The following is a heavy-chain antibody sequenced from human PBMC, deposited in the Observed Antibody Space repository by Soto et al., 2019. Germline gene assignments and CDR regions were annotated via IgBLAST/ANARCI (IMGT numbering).Heavy chain of an antibody. D-gene: IGHD3-16*01. J-gene: IGHJ6*02. CDR3: ARAEHFAYPDYYGMDV. Sequence: ASVKVSCKASGYTFTSYGISWVRQAPGQGLEWMGWISAYNGNTNYAQKLQGRVTMTTDTSTSTAYMELRSLRSDDTAVYYCARAEHFAYPDYYGMDVWGQGTTVTVSS. CDR1: GYTFTSYG. CDR2: ISAYNGNT. V-gene: IGHV1-18*01.